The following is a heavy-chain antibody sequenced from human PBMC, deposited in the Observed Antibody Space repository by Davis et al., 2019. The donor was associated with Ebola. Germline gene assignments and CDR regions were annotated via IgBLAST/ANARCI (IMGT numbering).Heavy chain of an antibody. CDR3: ARAGWEGDFDY. V-gene: IGHV4-59*12. J-gene: IGHJ4*02. CDR2: IYYSGST. CDR1: GASISSYY. Sequence: SETLSLTCSVSGASISSYYWSWIRQPPGKGLEWIGYIYYSGSTYYNPSLKSRVTISVDRSKNQFSLKLSSVTAADTAVYYCARAGWEGDFDYWGQGTLVTVSS. D-gene: IGHD1-26*01.